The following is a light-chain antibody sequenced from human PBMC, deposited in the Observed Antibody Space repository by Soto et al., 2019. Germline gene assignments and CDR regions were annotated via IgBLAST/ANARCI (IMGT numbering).Light chain of an antibody. Sequence: EIVLTQSPATLSLSPGERATLSCRASQTVSSYVAWYQQRHGQAPRLVIYDSSNRAPGVPARFSGSGSGTQFTLTISSLEPEYSAFYYCQQRYNRPPYTFGQGTKLEIK. J-gene: IGKJ2*01. CDR2: DSS. CDR1: QTVSSY. CDR3: QQRYNRPPYT. V-gene: IGKV3-11*01.